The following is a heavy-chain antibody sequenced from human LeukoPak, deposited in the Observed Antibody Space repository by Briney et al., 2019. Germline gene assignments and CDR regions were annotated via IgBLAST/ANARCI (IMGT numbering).Heavy chain of an antibody. J-gene: IGHJ5*02. D-gene: IGHD3-3*01. Sequence: SETLSLTCTVSGGSISSYFWSWIRQPPGKGLEWVGYSYYSGRANDNPSLKSRVTISVDTSKNQFSLELSSVTAADTAVYYCARVYRSRITIFGVVIIPSWFDPWGQGTLVTVSS. CDR2: SYYSGRA. CDR1: GGSISSYF. CDR3: ARVYRSRITIFGVVIIPSWFDP. V-gene: IGHV4-59*01.